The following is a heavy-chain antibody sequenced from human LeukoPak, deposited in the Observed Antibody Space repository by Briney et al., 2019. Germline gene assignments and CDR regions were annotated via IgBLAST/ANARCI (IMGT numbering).Heavy chain of an antibody. CDR1: GGSISSYY. J-gene: IGHJ3*02. CDR3: ARGYSSSWTPNDAFDI. V-gene: IGHV4-59*01. Sequence: SETLSLTCTVSGGSISSYYWSWIRQPPGKGLEWIGYIYYSGSTNYNPSLKSRVTISVDTSKNKFSLKLSSVTAADTAVYYCARGYSSSWTPNDAFDIWGQGTMVTVSS. D-gene: IGHD6-13*01. CDR2: IYYSGST.